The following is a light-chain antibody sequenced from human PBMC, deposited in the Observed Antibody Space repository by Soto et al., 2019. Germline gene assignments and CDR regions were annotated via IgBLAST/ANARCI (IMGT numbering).Light chain of an antibody. Sequence: VLTQSPAAQSLSPGERATLSCRSSQSVSTYLAWYQQKPGQAPRLLIYDASNRATGIPARFSGSGSRTDFTLTIRRLEPEDFAVYYCQQRSNWPPEVTFGQGTRLEIK. V-gene: IGKV3-11*01. J-gene: IGKJ5*01. CDR1: QSVSTY. CDR3: QQRSNWPPEVT. CDR2: DAS.